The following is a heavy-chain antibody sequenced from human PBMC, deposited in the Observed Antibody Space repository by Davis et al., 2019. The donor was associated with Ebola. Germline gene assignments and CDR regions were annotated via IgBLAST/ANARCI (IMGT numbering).Heavy chain of an antibody. D-gene: IGHD3-9*01. J-gene: IGHJ4*02. CDR2: IYHSGST. CDR1: GGSISSSNW. V-gene: IGHV4-4*02. Sequence: SETLSLTCAVSGGSISSSNWWSWVRQPPGKGLEWIGEIYHSGSTNYNPSLKSRVTISVDTSKNQFSLKLSSVTAADTAVYYCASNFDWTVFDYWGQGTLVTVSS. CDR3: ASNFDWTVFDY.